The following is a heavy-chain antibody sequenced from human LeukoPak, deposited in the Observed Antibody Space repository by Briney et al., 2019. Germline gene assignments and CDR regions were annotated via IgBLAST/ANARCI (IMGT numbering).Heavy chain of an antibody. V-gene: IGHV1-69*13. D-gene: IGHD1-7*01. Sequence: GASVKVSCKASGGTFSSYAISWVRQAPGQGLEWMGGIIPIFGTANYAQKFQGRVTITADESTSTAYMELSSLRSEDTAVYSCARGVSSIWHYFWFDPWGQGTLFTASS. CDR3: ARGVSSIWHYFWFDP. J-gene: IGHJ5*02. CDR2: IIPIFGTA. CDR1: GGTFSSYA.